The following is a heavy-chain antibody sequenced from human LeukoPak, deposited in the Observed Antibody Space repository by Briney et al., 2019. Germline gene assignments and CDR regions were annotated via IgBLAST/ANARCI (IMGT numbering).Heavy chain of an antibody. CDR1: GFTFSSYW. V-gene: IGHV3-7*01. D-gene: IGHD3-3*01. CDR3: ARGFEYYDFWSGYSDY. J-gene: IGHJ4*02. CDR2: IKQDGSEK. Sequence: GGSLRLSCAASGFTFSSYWMIWVRQAPGKGLEWVANIKQDGSEKYYVDSVKGRFTISRDNAKNSLYLQMNSLRAEDTAVYYCARGFEYYDFWSGYSDYWGQGTLVTVSS.